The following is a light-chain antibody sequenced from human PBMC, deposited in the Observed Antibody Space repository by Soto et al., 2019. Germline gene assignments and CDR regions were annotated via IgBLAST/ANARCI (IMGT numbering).Light chain of an antibody. V-gene: IGKV3-11*01. CDR1: QSVSSY. CDR3: QPRSDGPALS. J-gene: IGKJ2*01. Sequence: EIVLTQSPATLSLSPGERATLSCRASQSVSSYLAWYQQKPGQAPRLLIYDSSNRATGIPAWFSGSASGTDCTPATCSPEPEALGGYDSQPRSDGPALSFGQGTKL. CDR2: DSS.